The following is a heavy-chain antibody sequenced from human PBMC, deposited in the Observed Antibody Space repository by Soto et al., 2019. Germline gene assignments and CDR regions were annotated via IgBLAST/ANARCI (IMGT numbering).Heavy chain of an antibody. Sequence: QVQLVQSGGEVKKPGASVTVSCKASGYTFINYHITWVRQAPGQGLEWMAWINTYNGMTDYALRFQGRVTMTRDTSTSTAYMELRNLGSDDTAVYFCVKSPRGAMATDWGQGTLVTVSS. CDR2: INTYNGMT. CDR3: VKSPRGAMATD. CDR1: GYTFINYH. D-gene: IGHD5-12*01. V-gene: IGHV1-18*01. J-gene: IGHJ4*02.